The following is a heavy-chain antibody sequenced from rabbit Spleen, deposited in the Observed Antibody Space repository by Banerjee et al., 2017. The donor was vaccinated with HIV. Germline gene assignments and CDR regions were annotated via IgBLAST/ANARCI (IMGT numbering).Heavy chain of an antibody. CDR1: GVSFSSSSY. CDR2: IDTGSSGFT. J-gene: IGHJ4*01. CDR3: ARDLAGVIGWNFDF. V-gene: IGHV1S40*01. D-gene: IGHD4-1*01. Sequence: QPLEESGGDLVKPGASLTLTCTASGVSFSSSSYMCWVRQAPGKGLEWIACIDTGSSGFTYFATWAKGRFTISRTSSTTVALQMTSLTAADTATYFCARDLAGVIGWNFDFWGPGTLVTVS.